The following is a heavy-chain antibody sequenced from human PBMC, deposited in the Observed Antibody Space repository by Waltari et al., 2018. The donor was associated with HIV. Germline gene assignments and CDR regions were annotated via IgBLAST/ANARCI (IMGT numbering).Heavy chain of an antibody. CDR2: INHSGST. V-gene: IGHV4-34*01. D-gene: IGHD2-2*01. J-gene: IGHJ5*02. Sequence: QVQLQQWGAGLLKPSETLSLTCAVYGGSFSGYYWSWIRQPPGKGLEWIGEINHSGSTNYNPSLKSRVTISVDTSKNQFSLKLSSVTAADTAVYYCARGRIVVVPAATDAWFDPWGQGTLVTVSS. CDR1: GGSFSGYY. CDR3: ARGRIVVVPAATDAWFDP.